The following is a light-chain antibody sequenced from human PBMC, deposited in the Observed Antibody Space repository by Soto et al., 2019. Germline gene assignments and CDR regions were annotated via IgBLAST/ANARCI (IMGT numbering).Light chain of an antibody. J-gene: IGLJ1*01. CDR3: SSYTSSSTYV. V-gene: IGLV2-14*01. CDR2: EVS. CDR1: SSDDGGNRY. Sequence: QSALTQPASVSGSPGQSITISCTGTSSDDGGNRYVSWYQQHPGEAPKLMIYEVSNRPSGVSNRFSGSKSGNTASLTISGLQAEDEADYYCSSYTSSSTYVFGTGTKVTVL.